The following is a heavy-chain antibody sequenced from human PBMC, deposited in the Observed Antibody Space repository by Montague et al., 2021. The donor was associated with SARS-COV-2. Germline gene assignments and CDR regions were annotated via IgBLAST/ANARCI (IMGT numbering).Heavy chain of an antibody. J-gene: IGHJ6*02. CDR1: GASINTRNW. CDR2: IFHSGST. Sequence: SETLSLTCVVSGASINTRNWWCWVLQPPGKGLLWIGEIFHSGSTTYNPSLKSRVTISVVKTTNHFSLKLTSVTVADTAIDYCVRHMMRKARAAWVPYYYNGMDVWGQGTAVTVSS. D-gene: IGHD2-15*01. V-gene: IGHV4-4*02. CDR3: VRHMMRKARAAWVPYYYNGMDV.